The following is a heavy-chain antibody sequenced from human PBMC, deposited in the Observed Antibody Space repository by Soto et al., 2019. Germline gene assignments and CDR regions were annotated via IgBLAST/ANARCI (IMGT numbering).Heavy chain of an antibody. CDR2: IYYSGST. J-gene: IGHJ6*02. Sequence: LSLTCTVSGGSISSGGYYWSWIRQHPGKGLEWIGYIYYSGSTYYNPSLKSRVTISVDTSKNQFSLKLSSVTAADTAVYYCARDSILRGYSYGPNYYYYYGMDVWGQGTTVTVSS. D-gene: IGHD5-18*01. CDR3: ARDSILRGYSYGPNYYYYYGMDV. CDR1: GGSISSGGYY. V-gene: IGHV4-31*03.